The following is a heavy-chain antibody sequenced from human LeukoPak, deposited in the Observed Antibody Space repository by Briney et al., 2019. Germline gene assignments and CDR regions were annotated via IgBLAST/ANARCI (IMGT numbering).Heavy chain of an antibody. CDR1: GYTFSIYG. CDR3: AVVAATPDYYYYMDV. D-gene: IGHD2-15*01. V-gene: IGHV1-18*01. Sequence: ASVKVSCKASGYTFSIYGISWVRQAPGQGLEWMGWISAYNGNTNYAQKLQGRVTMTTDTSTSAAYMELRSLRSDDTAVYYCAVVAATPDYYYYMDVWGKGTTVTVSS. J-gene: IGHJ6*03. CDR2: ISAYNGNT.